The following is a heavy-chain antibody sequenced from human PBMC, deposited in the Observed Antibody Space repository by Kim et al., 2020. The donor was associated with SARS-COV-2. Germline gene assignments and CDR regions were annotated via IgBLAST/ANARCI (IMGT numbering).Heavy chain of an antibody. Sequence: SGSTNYNPSLKSRVTISVDTSKYQFSLKLSSVTAADTAVYYGARGWGLDYWGQGTLVTVSS. CDR3: ARGWGLDY. D-gene: IGHD3-16*01. CDR2: SGST. J-gene: IGHJ4*02. V-gene: IGHV4-34*01.